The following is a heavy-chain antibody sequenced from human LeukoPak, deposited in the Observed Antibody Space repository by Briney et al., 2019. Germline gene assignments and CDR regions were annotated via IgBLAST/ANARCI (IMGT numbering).Heavy chain of an antibody. CDR1: GYVCTAYY. CDR3: ARDEEMTSGSGAGYCFEH. D-gene: IGHD3-10*01. CDR2: INPNTGGT. V-gene: IGHV1-2*02. J-gene: IGHJ4*02. Sequence: ASVKVSCKASGYVCTAYYIHWVRRAPGQGLEWVAWINPNTGGTNYAQNFQGRVSLTRDTSISTAYMELRGLRFDDTALYYCARDEEMTSGSGAGYCFEHWGQGTLVTVSS.